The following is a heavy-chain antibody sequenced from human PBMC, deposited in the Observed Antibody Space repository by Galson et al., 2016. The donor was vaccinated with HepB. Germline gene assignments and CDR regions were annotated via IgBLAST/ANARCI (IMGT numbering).Heavy chain of an antibody. Sequence: SLRLSCAASGFTFSSYSMNWVRQAPGKGLEWVSTISGSGGETNYADSVKGRFTFSRDNSKNTLSLRMTSLRAEDTAVYYCASGTTVTTPNSFWYFDLWGRGTLVTVSS. J-gene: IGHJ2*01. CDR2: ISGSGGET. CDR3: ASGTTVTTPNSFWYFDL. V-gene: IGHV3-23*01. D-gene: IGHD4-23*01. CDR1: GFTFSSYS.